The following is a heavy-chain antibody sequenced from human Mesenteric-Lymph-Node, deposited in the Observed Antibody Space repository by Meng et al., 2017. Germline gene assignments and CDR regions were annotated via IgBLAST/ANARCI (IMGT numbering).Heavy chain of an antibody. Sequence: ASVKVSCKASGYTFTSYYMHWVRQAPGRGLEWMGIINPSGGSTSYAQKFQGRVTMTRDTSTSTVYMELSSLRSEDTAVYYCAREPRSFDYYYGMDVWGQGTTVTVSS. J-gene: IGHJ6*02. CDR1: GYTFTSYY. D-gene: IGHD2/OR15-2a*01. CDR2: INPSGGST. CDR3: AREPRSFDYYYGMDV. V-gene: IGHV1-46*01.